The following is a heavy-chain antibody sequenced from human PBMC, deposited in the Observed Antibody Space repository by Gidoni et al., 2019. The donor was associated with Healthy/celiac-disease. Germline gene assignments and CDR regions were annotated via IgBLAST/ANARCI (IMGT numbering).Heavy chain of an antibody. CDR3: TTLDWNYYYFDY. J-gene: IGHJ4*02. CDR1: GFNFSNAW. Sequence: EVQLVESGGGLVQPGGSLRLSCAASGFNFSNAWMSWVRQAPGKGLELVGRIKSKTDGGTTDYAAPVKGRFTISRDDSKNTLYLQMNSLKTEDTAVYYCTTLDWNYYYFDYWGQGTLVTVSS. V-gene: IGHV3-15*01. D-gene: IGHD1-7*01. CDR2: IKSKTDGGTT.